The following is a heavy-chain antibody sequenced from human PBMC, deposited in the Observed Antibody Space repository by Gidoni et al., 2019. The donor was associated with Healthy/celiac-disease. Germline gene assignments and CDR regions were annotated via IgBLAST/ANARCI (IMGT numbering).Heavy chain of an antibody. CDR1: GFTFSSYS. D-gene: IGHD6-19*01. Sequence: EVQLVESGGGLVQPGGSLRLSCAASGFTFSSYSMNWVRQAPGKGLEWVSYIISSSSTIYYADSVKGRFTISRDNAKNSLYLQMNSLRDEDTAVYYCAREGRGYSSGLDYWAREPWSPSPQ. J-gene: IGHJ4*02. CDR2: IISSSSTI. V-gene: IGHV3-48*02. CDR3: AREGRGYSSGLDY.